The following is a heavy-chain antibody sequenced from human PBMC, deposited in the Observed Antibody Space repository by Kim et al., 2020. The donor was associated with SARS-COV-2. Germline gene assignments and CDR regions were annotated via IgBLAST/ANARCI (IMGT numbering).Heavy chain of an antibody. V-gene: IGHV3-21*01. CDR3: ARVEGGYGSGRFVYYYYGMDV. D-gene: IGHD3-10*01. J-gene: IGHJ6*02. CDR2: ISSSSSYI. Sequence: GGSLRLSCAASGFTFSSYSMNWVRQAPGKGLEWVSSISSSSSYIYYADSVKGRFTISRDNAKNSLYLQMNSLRAEDTAVYYCARVEGGYGSGRFVYYYYGMDVWGQGTTVTVSS. CDR1: GFTFSSYS.